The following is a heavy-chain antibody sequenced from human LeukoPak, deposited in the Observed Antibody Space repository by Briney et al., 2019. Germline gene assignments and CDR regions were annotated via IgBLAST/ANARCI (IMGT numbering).Heavy chain of an antibody. Sequence: PGGSLRLSCAASGFTFSSYAMGWVRQAPGKGLEWVSAISDSGGSTYYADSVKGRFTISRDNSKNTLYLQMNSLRAEDTAVYYCAKVGYTSGWYGDFDYWGQGTLVTVSS. V-gene: IGHV3-23*01. CDR3: AKVGYTSGWYGDFDY. D-gene: IGHD6-19*01. J-gene: IGHJ4*02. CDR1: GFTFSSYA. CDR2: ISDSGGST.